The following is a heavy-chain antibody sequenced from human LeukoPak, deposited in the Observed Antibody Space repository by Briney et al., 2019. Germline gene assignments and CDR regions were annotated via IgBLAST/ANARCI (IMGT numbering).Heavy chain of an antibody. CDR3: ARDLGYCSSTSCYAYFDY. CDR2: IIPIFGTA. Sequence: SVRVSCKASGGTFSSYAISWVRQAPGKGLEWMGGIIPIFGTANYAQKFQGRVTITADESTSTAYMELSSLRSEDTAVYYCARDLGYCSSTSCYAYFDYWGQGTLVTVSS. D-gene: IGHD2-2*01. CDR1: GGTFSSYA. V-gene: IGHV1-69*01. J-gene: IGHJ4*02.